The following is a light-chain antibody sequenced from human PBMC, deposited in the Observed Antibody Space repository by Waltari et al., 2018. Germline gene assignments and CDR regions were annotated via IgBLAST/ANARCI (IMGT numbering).Light chain of an antibody. Sequence: SSELTQDPAVSVAMGQTVRITFQGDLLRSYYARLYPQRPGQAPTLVKYDKNNRPPGVPDRFSGSSSHNTGSLTITGAQAEDEASYYCHSRDASGVAGSFGGGTKLTVL. CDR3: HSRDASGVAGS. CDR1: LLRSYY. CDR2: DKN. V-gene: IGLV3-19*01. J-gene: IGLJ2*01.